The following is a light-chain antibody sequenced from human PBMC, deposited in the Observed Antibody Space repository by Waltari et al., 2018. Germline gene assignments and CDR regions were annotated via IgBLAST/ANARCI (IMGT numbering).Light chain of an antibody. CDR3: SSYTSSSTLYV. J-gene: IGLJ1*01. CDR2: DVS. V-gene: IGLV2-14*01. CDR1: SSDVGVYNY. Sequence: QSALTQPASVSGSPGQSIILSCTGTSSDVGVYNYVSWYQQHPGKAPNLMIYDVSKRPPGVSTRFSGSKSGTTASLTISGLQAEDKADYYCSSYTSSSTLYVFGTGTKVTVL.